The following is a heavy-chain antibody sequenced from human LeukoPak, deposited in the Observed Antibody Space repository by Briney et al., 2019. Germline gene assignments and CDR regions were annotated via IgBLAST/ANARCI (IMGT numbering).Heavy chain of an antibody. Sequence: PGRSLRLSCAASGFTFSGYGMHWVRQAPPKGLEWVADIWPDGCNKYYADSVKGRFTISRDNSKNTLDLQMNSLRAEDTAVYHCAKDATGPFDYWGQGTLVTVSS. CDR2: IWPDGCNK. CDR1: GFTFSGYG. CDR3: AKDATGPFDY. V-gene: IGHV3-33*06. D-gene: IGHD1-1*01. J-gene: IGHJ4*02.